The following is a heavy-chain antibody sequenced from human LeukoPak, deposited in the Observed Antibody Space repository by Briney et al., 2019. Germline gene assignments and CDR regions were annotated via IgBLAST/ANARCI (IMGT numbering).Heavy chain of an antibody. CDR2: INHSGST. J-gene: IGHJ4*02. CDR1: GGSFSGYY. D-gene: IGHD3-16*01. CDR3: ARDDPYVY. V-gene: IGHV4-34*01. Sequence: SETLSLTCPVYGGSFSGYYWSWIRQPPGKGLEWIGEINHSGSTNYNPSLKSRVTISVDTSKNQFSLKLSSVTAADTAVYYCARDDPYVYWGQGTLVTVSS.